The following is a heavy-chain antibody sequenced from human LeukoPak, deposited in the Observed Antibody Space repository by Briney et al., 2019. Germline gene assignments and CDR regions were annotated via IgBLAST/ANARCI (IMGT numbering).Heavy chain of an antibody. CDR2: ISGGST. V-gene: IGHV3-23*01. CDR3: AKDTPEVGASIDY. D-gene: IGHD1-26*01. J-gene: IGHJ4*02. CDR1: GITFSSDA. Sequence: GGSLRLSCAASGITFSSDAMSWVRQAPGKGLEWVSAISGGSTYYAGSVKGRFTISRDNSKNTLYLQMNSLRAEDTAVYYCAKDTPEVGASIDYWGQGTLVTVSS.